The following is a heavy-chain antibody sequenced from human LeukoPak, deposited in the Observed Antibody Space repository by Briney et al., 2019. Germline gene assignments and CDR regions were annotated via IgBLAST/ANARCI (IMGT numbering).Heavy chain of an antibody. CDR1: GGSISSYY. V-gene: IGHV4-59*08. CDR2: IYYSGST. Sequence: SETLSLTCTVSGGSISSYYWSWIRQPPGKGLEWIGYIYYSGSTNYNPSLKSRVTISVDTSKNQFSLKLSSVTAADTAVYYCARQLEDYYGSSGYYDYWGQGTLVTVSS. J-gene: IGHJ4*02. D-gene: IGHD3-22*01. CDR3: ARQLEDYYGSSGYYDY.